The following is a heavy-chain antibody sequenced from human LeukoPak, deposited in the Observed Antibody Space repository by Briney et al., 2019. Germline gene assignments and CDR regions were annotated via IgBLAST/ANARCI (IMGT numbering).Heavy chain of an antibody. CDR2: ISGSGGST. V-gene: IGHV3-23*01. CDR1: GFTFSSYA. Sequence: PGGSLRLSCAASGFTFSSYAMSWVRQAPGKGLEWVSAISGSGGSTYYADSVKGRFTISRDNSKNTLYLQMNSLRAEDTAVYYCAKDIFPDQWLRQGADYYYYGIDVWGQGTTVTVSS. CDR3: AKDIFPDQWLRQGADYYYYGIDV. D-gene: IGHD5-12*01. J-gene: IGHJ6*02.